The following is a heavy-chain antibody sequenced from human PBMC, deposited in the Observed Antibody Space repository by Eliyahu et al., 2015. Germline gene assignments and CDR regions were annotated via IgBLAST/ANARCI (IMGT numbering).Heavy chain of an antibody. Sequence: QVQLVQSGAEVKKPGSSVKVSCKASGGTFSSYAISWVRQAPGQGLEWMGGIIPIFGTANYAQKFQGRVTITTEQSHSPAHLGLSRLRSEDTAVYYCARESGRGDGYNWNWGQGTLVTVSS. CDR3: ARESGRGDGYNWN. CDR2: IIPIFGTA. V-gene: IGHV1-69*05. CDR1: GGTFSSYA. J-gene: IGHJ4*02. D-gene: IGHD5-24*01.